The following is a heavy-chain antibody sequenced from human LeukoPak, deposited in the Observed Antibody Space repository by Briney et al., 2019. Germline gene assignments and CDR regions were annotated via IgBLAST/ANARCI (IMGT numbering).Heavy chain of an antibody. J-gene: IGHJ4*02. Sequence: LSLTCTVSGGSISSSSYYWGWIRQTPGRGLEWVSYISTSGSRIDYADSVKGRFTISRDNAKNSLYLQMNSLRAEDTAVYYCARMYYVSSGWGAPFDSWGQGTLVTVSS. CDR3: ARMYYVSSGWGAPFDS. V-gene: IGHV3-11*04. CDR2: ISTSGSRI. D-gene: IGHD2-8*01. CDR1: GGSISSSSYY.